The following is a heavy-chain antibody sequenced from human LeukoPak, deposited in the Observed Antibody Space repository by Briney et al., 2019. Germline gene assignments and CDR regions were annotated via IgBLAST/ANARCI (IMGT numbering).Heavy chain of an antibody. Sequence: PSETLSLTCTVSGGSISSGGYYWSWLRQHPGKGLEWIGYIYYSGSTYYNPSLKSRVTISVDTSKNQFSLKLSSVTAADTAVYYCARRDSGSYYNENWFDPWGQGTLVTVSS. CDR2: IYYSGST. CDR1: GGSISSGGYY. V-gene: IGHV4-31*03. D-gene: IGHD3-10*01. J-gene: IGHJ5*02. CDR3: ARRDSGSYYNENWFDP.